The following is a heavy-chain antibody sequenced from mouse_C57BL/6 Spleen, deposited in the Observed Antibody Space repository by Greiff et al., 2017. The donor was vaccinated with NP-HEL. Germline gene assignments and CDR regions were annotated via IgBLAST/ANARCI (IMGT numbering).Heavy chain of an antibody. J-gene: IGHJ3*01. CDR1: GYTFTDYY. CDR2: INPYNGGT. CDR3: AREGYGNYERVWFAY. D-gene: IGHD2-1*01. Sequence: VQLKQSGPVLVKPGASVKMSCKASGYTFTDYYMNWVKQSHGKSLEWIGVINPYNGGTSYNQKFKGKATLTVDKSSSTAYMELNSLTSEDSAVYYCAREGYGNYERVWFAYWGQGTLVTVSA. V-gene: IGHV1-19*01.